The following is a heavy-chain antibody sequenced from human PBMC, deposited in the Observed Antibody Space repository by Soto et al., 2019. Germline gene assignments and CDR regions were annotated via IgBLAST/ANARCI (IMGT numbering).Heavy chain of an antibody. J-gene: IGHJ4*02. CDR3: ARDPFTYYDFWSGPKDYYFDY. Sequence: PGGSLRLSCAASGFTFSSYSMNWVRQAPGKGLEWVSSISSSSSYIYYADSVKGRFAISRDNAKNSLYLQMNSLRAEDTAVYYCARDPFTYYDFWSGPKDYYFDYWGQGTLVTVSS. V-gene: IGHV3-21*01. CDR2: ISSSSSYI. D-gene: IGHD3-3*01. CDR1: GFTFSSYS.